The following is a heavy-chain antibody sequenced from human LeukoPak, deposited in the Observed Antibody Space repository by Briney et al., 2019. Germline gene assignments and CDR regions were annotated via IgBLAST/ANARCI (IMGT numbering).Heavy chain of an antibody. CDR1: GGSISSYY. Sequence: SETLSLTCTVSGGSISSYYWIWIRQPAGKGLQWIGRIYTSGSTNYNPSLKSRVTMSVDTSKNQFSLKLSSVTAADTAVYYCARGLSSSWFQKGYIDYFDYWGQGTLVTVSS. D-gene: IGHD6-13*01. CDR3: ARGLSSSWFQKGYIDYFDY. J-gene: IGHJ4*02. CDR2: IYTSGST. V-gene: IGHV4-4*07.